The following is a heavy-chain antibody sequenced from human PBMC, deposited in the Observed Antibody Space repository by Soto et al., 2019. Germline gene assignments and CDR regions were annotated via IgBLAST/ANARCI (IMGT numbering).Heavy chain of an antibody. Sequence: QVQLQQWGAGLLKPSETLSLTCAVYGGSFSGYYWSWIRQPPGKGLEWIGEINHSGSTNYNPSLTSRVTISVDTSKIQFSLRLSSVTAADTAVYYCARGQGSPSITIFGVVINPGNYYYGMDVWGQGTTVTVSS. CDR2: INHSGST. J-gene: IGHJ6*02. V-gene: IGHV4-34*01. D-gene: IGHD3-3*01. CDR3: ARGQGSPSITIFGVVINPGNYYYGMDV. CDR1: GGSFSGYY.